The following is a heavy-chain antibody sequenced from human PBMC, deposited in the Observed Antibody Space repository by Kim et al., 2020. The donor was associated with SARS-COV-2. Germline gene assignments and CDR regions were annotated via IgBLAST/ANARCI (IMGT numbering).Heavy chain of an antibody. CDR1: GYTFTSYY. CDR3: AKGREYDGYKEYYFDY. J-gene: IGHJ4*02. D-gene: IGHD5-18*01. V-gene: IGHV1-46*01. CDR2: FNPSSGST. Sequence: ASVKVSCKASGYTFTSYYINWVRQAPGQGLEWMLIFNPSSGSTSYAQKFRGRVTMTRDTSTSTVYMELNSLTSEDTAVYYCAKGREYDGYKEYYFDYWGQGTLVTVSS.